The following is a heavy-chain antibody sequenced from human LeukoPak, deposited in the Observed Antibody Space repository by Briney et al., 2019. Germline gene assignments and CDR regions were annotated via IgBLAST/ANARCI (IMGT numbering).Heavy chain of an antibody. J-gene: IGHJ4*02. CDR3: ARDLGYSYGIDY. D-gene: IGHD5-18*01. CDR2: IYYSGST. Sequence: SQTLSLTCTVSGGSLSSGDYYWSWIRQPPGTGLEWIGYIYYSGSTYYNPSLKSRVTISVDTSKNQFSLKLSSVTAADTAVYYCARDLGYSYGIDYWGQGTLVTVSS. CDR1: GGSLSSGDYY. V-gene: IGHV4-30-4*01.